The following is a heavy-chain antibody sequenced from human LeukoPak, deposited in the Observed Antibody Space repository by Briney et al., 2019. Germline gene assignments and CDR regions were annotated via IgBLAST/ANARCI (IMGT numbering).Heavy chain of an antibody. J-gene: IGHJ6*03. CDR2: ISSSGSTI. Sequence: GGSLRLSCAASGFTFSSYEMNWVRQAPGKGLEWVSYISSSGSTIYYADSVKGRFTISRDNAKNSLYLQMNSLRAEDTAVYYCAREDYYYDSSGYPVRGYYYMDVWGKGTTVTISS. V-gene: IGHV3-48*03. CDR3: AREDYYYDSSGYPVRGYYYMDV. D-gene: IGHD3-22*01. CDR1: GFTFSSYE.